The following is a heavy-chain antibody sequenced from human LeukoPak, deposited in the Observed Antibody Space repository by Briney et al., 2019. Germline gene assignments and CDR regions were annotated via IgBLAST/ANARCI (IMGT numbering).Heavy chain of an antibody. CDR3: ARGPIFYDYVWGSYRYNWFDP. J-gene: IGHJ5*02. CDR2: INHSGST. CDR1: GGSFSGYY. Sequence: SETLSLTCAVYGGSFSGYYWSWIRQPPGKGLEWIGEINHSGSTNYNPSLKSRVTITVDTSTNQSSLKLSSVTAADAAVYYCARGPIFYDYVWGSYRYNWFDPWGQGTLVTVSS. V-gene: IGHV4-34*01. D-gene: IGHD3-16*02.